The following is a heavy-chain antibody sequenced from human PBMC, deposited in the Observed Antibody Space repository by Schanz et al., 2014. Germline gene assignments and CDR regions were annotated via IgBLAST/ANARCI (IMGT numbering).Heavy chain of an antibody. D-gene: IGHD3-10*01. V-gene: IGHV3-23*04. CDR2: ISGSGGST. Sequence: VQLVDSGGGLVKPGGSLRLSCAASGFTFSDYYMSWIRQAPGKGLEWVSAISGSGGSTVYADSVKGRFIISRDNSKNTLYLQVNSLRAEDTAVYYCAKDQGSYGSGSYSYFDYWGQGTLATVSS. J-gene: IGHJ4*02. CDR3: AKDQGSYGSGSYSYFDY. CDR1: GFTFSDYY.